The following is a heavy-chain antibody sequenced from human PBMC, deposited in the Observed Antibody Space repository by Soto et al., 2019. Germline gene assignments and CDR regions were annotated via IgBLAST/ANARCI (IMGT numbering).Heavy chain of an antibody. J-gene: IGHJ4*02. Sequence: SGPTLVNPTETLTLTCTVSGFSLSNARMGVSWIRQPPGKALEWLAHIFSNDEKSYSTSLKSRLTISKDTSKSQVVLTMTNMDPVDTATYYCARTEYYYDSSGYYRCFDYWGQGTLVTVSS. V-gene: IGHV2-26*01. CDR1: GFSLSNARMG. D-gene: IGHD3-22*01. CDR3: ARTEYYYDSSGYYRCFDY. CDR2: IFSNDEK.